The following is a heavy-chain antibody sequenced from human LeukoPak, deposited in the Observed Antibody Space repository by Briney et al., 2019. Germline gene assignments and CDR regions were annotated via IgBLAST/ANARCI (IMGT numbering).Heavy chain of an antibody. D-gene: IGHD3-22*01. CDR2: IYTSGST. V-gene: IGHV4-4*07. CDR1: GGSISSYY. CDR3: ARDQEYFYDTIGYFVTDY. J-gene: IGHJ4*02. Sequence: SETLSLTCTVSGGSISSYYWSWIRQPAGKGLEWIGRIYTSGSTIYHPSLKSRVTMSVDTSKTQFSLKLSSVTAADTAVYYCARDQEYFYDTIGYFVTDYWGQGTLVTVSS.